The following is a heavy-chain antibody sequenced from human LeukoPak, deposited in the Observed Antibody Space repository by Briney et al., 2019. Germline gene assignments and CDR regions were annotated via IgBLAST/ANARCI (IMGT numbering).Heavy chain of an antibody. J-gene: IGHJ5*02. Sequence: SETLSLACTVSGVSISSYYWSWIRQPPGKGLEWIGYIYYSGSTNYNPSLKSRVTISVDTSKNQFSLKLSSVTAADTAVYYCARRGSGYSSWFDPWGQGTLDTVSS. CDR1: GVSISSYY. V-gene: IGHV4-59*01. D-gene: IGHD3-3*01. CDR3: ARRGSGYSSWFDP. CDR2: IYYSGST.